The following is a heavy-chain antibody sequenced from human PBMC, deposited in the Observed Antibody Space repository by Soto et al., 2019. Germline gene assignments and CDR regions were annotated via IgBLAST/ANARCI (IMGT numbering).Heavy chain of an antibody. V-gene: IGHV1-69*06. CDR2: IIPIFGTA. D-gene: IGHD2-15*01. CDR3: AREAIVVVVAATEYYFDY. J-gene: IGHJ4*02. CDR1: GGTFSSYA. Sequence: GASVKVSCKASGGTFSSYAISWVRQAPGQGLEWMGGIIPIFGTANYAQKFQGRVTITADKSTSTAYMELSSLRSEDTAVYYCAREAIVVVVAATEYYFDYWGQGTLVTV.